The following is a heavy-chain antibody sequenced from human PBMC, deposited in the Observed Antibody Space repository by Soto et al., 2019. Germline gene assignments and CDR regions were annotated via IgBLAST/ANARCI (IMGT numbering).Heavy chain of an antibody. D-gene: IGHD3-22*01. Sequence: SGPTLVNPTQTLTLTCTFSGFSLSTSGVGVGWIRQPPGKALEWLALIYWDDDKRYSPSLESRLTITKDTSKNQVVLTMTNMDPVDTATYYCTHSETSMRVVVAQVSGQGTTVTDSS. CDR3: THSETSMRVVVAQV. CDR1: GFSLSTSGVG. V-gene: IGHV2-5*02. CDR2: IYWDDDK. J-gene: IGHJ6*02.